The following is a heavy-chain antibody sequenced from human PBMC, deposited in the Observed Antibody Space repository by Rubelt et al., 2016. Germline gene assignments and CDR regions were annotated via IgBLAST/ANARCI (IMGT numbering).Heavy chain of an antibody. CDR2: IYHSGST. V-gene: IGHV4-4*02. D-gene: IGHD4-17*01. CDR3: ARLRTGAHWFDP. J-gene: IGHJ5*02. Sequence: GLEWIGQIYHSGSTNYNSSLKSRVTISVDTSKNQFSLKLSSVTAADTAVYYCARLRTGAHWFDPWGQGTLVTVSS.